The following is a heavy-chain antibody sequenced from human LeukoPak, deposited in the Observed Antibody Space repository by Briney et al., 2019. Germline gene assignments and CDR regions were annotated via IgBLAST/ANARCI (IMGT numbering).Heavy chain of an antibody. J-gene: IGHJ4*02. CDR2: ISGSSSYI. V-gene: IGHV3-21*01. Sequence: GGSLRLSCAASGFTFSSYSMNWVRQAPGKGLEWVSSISGSSSYIYYADSVKGRFTISRDNAKNSLYLQMNSLRAEDTAVYYCARDLTGYDYINPFDYWGQGTLVTVSS. CDR1: GFTFSSYS. D-gene: IGHD4-11*01. CDR3: ARDLTGYDYINPFDY.